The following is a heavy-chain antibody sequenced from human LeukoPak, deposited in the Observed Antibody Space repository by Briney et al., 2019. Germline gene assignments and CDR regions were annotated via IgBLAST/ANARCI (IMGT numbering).Heavy chain of an antibody. CDR2: IYGGGST. Sequence: GGSLRLSCAASGFTVSSNYMSWVRQAPGKGLEWVSVIYGGGSTYYADSVKGRFTISRHNSKNTLYLQMNSLRAEDTAVYYCARGGSSGAYYYYGMDVWGQGTTVTVSS. J-gene: IGHJ6*02. CDR3: ARGGSSGAYYYYGMDV. D-gene: IGHD1-26*01. V-gene: IGHV3-53*04. CDR1: GFTVSSNY.